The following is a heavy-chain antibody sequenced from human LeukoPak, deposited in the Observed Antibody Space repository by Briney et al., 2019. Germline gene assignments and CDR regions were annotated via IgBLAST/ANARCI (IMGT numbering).Heavy chain of an antibody. D-gene: IGHD2-15*01. V-gene: IGHV3-43D*04. CDR3: AKSHFRGGSFYHFFYMDV. CDR1: GFTFDDYA. J-gene: IGHJ6*03. Sequence: PGGSLRLSCAASGFTFDDYAMHWVRQAPGKGLEWVSLISWDGGSTYYADSVKSRFTISRDNSKNSLYLQMNSLRAEDTALYYCAKSHFRGGSFYHFFYMDVWGKGTTVTVSS. CDR2: ISWDGGST.